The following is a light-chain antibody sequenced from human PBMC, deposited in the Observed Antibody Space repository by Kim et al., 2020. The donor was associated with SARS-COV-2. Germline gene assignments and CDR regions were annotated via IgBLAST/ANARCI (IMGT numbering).Light chain of an antibody. CDR3: AAWDDSLSGVV. V-gene: IGLV1-47*01. CDR2: RNN. Sequence: ELTQPPSASGTPGQRVTISCSGSSSNIGSNSVYWYHQLPGTAPKLLIYRNNQRPSGVPDRFSGSKSGTSASLAISGLRSEDEADYYCAAWDDSLSGVVFGGGTQLTVL. CDR1: SSNIGSNS. J-gene: IGLJ2*01.